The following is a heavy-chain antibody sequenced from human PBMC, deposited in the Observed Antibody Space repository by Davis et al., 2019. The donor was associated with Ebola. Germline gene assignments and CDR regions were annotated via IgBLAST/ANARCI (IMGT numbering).Heavy chain of an antibody. Sequence: SVKVSCKASGGTFSNYGISWVRQAPGQGLDWMGGIIPVFGTPKYAQKFQGRVTMTGDTSTETAYMDLSSLRSDDTAVYYCATDPDIPAGVGYWGQGTLVTVSS. D-gene: IGHD2-2*02. V-gene: IGHV1-69*06. J-gene: IGHJ4*02. CDR3: ATDPDIPAGVGY. CDR2: IIPVFGTP. CDR1: GGTFSNYG.